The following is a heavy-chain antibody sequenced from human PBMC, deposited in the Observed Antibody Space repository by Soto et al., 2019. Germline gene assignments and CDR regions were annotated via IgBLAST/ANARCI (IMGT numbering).Heavy chain of an antibody. J-gene: IGHJ4*02. V-gene: IGHV3-23*01. CDR1: GFPFSSYA. CDR2: ISGGGNDA. D-gene: IGHD3-3*02. Sequence: EVQLLESGGGLVQPGGSLVLSCAASGFPFSSYAMSWVRQAPGKGLEWVSSISGGGNDAYYADSVKGRFTISRDNSKNKLYLQMHSLRADDTAVHYCARSLFLAINDNEPFDYWGQGTLVTVSS. CDR3: ARSLFLAINDNEPFDY.